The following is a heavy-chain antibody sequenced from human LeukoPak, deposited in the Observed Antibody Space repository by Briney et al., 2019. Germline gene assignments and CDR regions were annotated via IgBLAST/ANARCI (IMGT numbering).Heavy chain of an antibody. CDR3: ARNYGHDAFDI. CDR1: GGTFSSYA. J-gene: IGHJ3*02. D-gene: IGHD1-7*01. CDR2: INPSGGST. V-gene: IGHV1-46*01. Sequence: GSSVKVSCKASGGTFSSYAISWVRQAPGQGLEWMGIINPSGGSTSYAQKFQGRVTMTRDTSTSTVYMELSSLRSEDTAVYYCARNYGHDAFDIWGQGTMVTVSS.